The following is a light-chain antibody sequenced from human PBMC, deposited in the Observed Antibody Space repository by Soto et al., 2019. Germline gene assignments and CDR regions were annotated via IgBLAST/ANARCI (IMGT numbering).Light chain of an antibody. CDR3: QQYSDWPIT. CDR2: GAS. V-gene: IGKV3-15*01. Sequence: EIVLTQAPATLSLSPGERATLSCRASQSVSSYLAWYQQKPGQAPRLLIYGASTRATAVPDRFSGSGSGTDFTLTITSLQSDDLAVYFGQQYSDWPITFGQGTRLEIK. CDR1: QSVSSY. J-gene: IGKJ5*01.